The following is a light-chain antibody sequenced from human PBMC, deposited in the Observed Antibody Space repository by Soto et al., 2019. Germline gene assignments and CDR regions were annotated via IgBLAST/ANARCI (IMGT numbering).Light chain of an antibody. V-gene: IGKV3-20*01. Sequence: ENVLTQSPGTLSLSPGERATLSCRASQSVTSNFLAWYQQKPGQAPRLLIYGASTRAAGVPDRFSGSGSGTDFTLTITSLEPEDFALYYCQQYGRSPLLYTFGQGTKLGVK. CDR1: QSVTSNF. CDR3: QQYGRSPLLYT. CDR2: GAS. J-gene: IGKJ2*01.